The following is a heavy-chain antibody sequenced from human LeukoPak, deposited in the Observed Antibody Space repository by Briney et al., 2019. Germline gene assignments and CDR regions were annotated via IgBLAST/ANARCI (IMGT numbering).Heavy chain of an antibody. J-gene: IGHJ5*02. CDR1: GFTFSSYE. CDR3: ARFGYGSWFDP. Sequence: PGGSLRLSCAASGFTFSSYEMNWVRQAPGKGLEWFSYISSSGSTIYYADSVKGRFTISRDNAKNSLYLQMNSLRAEDTAVYYCARFGYGSWFDPWGQGTLVTVSS. D-gene: IGHD3-10*01. CDR2: ISSSGSTI. V-gene: IGHV3-48*03.